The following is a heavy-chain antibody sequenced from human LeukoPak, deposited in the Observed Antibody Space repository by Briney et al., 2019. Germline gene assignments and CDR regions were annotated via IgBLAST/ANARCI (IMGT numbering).Heavy chain of an antibody. CDR3: AKDEQWLVPRLWEDAFDI. Sequence: GGSLRLSCAASGFTFRSYGMHWVRQAPGKGLEWVAFIRYDGSNKDYADSVKGRFTISRDNSKNTLYLQMNSLRAEDTAVYYCAKDEQWLVPRLWEDAFDIWGQGTMVTVSS. CDR1: GFTFRSYG. J-gene: IGHJ3*02. D-gene: IGHD6-19*01. V-gene: IGHV3-30*02. CDR2: IRYDGSNK.